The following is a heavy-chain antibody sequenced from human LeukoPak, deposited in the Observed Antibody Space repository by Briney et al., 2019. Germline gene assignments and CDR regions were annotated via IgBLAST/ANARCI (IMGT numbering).Heavy chain of an antibody. Sequence: GRSLRLSCAASGFTFSSYGMHWVRQAPGKGLEWVAVISYDGSNKYYADSVKGRFTISRDNSKNTLYLQMNSLRAEDTAVYYCARPLGEWLSHYYYGMDVWGQGTTVTVSS. CDR1: GFTFSSYG. D-gene: IGHD3-3*01. CDR3: ARPLGEWLSHYYYGMDV. CDR2: ISYDGSNK. V-gene: IGHV3-30*19. J-gene: IGHJ6*02.